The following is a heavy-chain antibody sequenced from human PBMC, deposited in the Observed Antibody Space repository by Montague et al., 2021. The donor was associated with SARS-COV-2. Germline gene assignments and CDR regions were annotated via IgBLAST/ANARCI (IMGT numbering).Heavy chain of an antibody. Sequence: SETLSLTCTVSDDSISSSSYYWAWIRQPPGKGLEWIGSIYYSGSTYYNPSLKSRVTISVDTPKKQFSLNLSSVTAADTAVFYCVRGRSGYFNPLDYWGQGTLVTVSS. CDR2: IYYSGST. D-gene: IGHD3-3*01. V-gene: IGHV4-39*01. CDR3: VRGRSGYFNPLDY. J-gene: IGHJ4*02. CDR1: DDSISSSSYY.